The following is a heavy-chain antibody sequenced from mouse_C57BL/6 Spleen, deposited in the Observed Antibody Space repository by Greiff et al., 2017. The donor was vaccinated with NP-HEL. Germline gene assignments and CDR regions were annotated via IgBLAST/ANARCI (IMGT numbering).Heavy chain of an antibody. CDR3: ARIITTVVADWYFDV. Sequence: VQLKESGPGLVKPSQSLSLTCSVTGYSITSGYYWNWIRQFPGNKLEWMGYISYDGSNNYNPSLKNRISITRDTSKNQFFLKLNSVTTEDTATYDCARIITTVVADWYFDVWGTGTTVTVSS. CDR1: GYSITSGYY. V-gene: IGHV3-6*01. D-gene: IGHD1-1*01. J-gene: IGHJ1*03. CDR2: ISYDGSN.